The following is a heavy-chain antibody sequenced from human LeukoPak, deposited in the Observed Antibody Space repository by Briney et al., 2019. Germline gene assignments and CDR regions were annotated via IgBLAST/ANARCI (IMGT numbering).Heavy chain of an antibody. CDR1: GYTFTSYA. CDR3: ARLSLGYCSSTSCYGY. CDR2: LNPNSGGT. D-gene: IGHD2-2*01. Sequence: ASVKVSCKASGYTFTSYAMHWVRQAPGQRLEWMGRLNPNSGGTNYAQKFQGRVTMTRDTSISTAYMELSRLRSDDTAVYYCARLSLGYCSSTSCYGYWGQGTLVTVSS. J-gene: IGHJ4*02. V-gene: IGHV1-2*06.